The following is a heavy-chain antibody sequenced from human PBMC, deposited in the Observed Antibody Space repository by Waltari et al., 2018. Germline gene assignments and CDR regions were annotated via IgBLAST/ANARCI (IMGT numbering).Heavy chain of an antibody. D-gene: IGHD3-3*01. CDR2: VTGVGVVK. CDR3: AKGHEASGLLTAYFDF. CDR1: CITLQLYG. Sequence: EVQLLESGGGLILPGGSLRLSCAASCITLQLYGLRWVRQGPGRGLEWVSTVTGVGVVKFYADSAKGRFTISRDNSKRLVYLEMNSLRDEDTAFYYCAKGHEASGLLTAYFDFWGQGTPVTVSS. J-gene: IGHJ4*02. V-gene: IGHV3-23*01.